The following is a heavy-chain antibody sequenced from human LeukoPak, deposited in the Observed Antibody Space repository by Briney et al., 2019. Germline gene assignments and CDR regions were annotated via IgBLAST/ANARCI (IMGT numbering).Heavy chain of an antibody. CDR2: ISAYNGNT. CDR3: ARSELRYFDWLLMNNWFDP. CDR1: GYTFTSYG. D-gene: IGHD3-9*01. J-gene: IGHJ5*02. Sequence: ASVKVSCKASGYTFTSYGISWVRQAPGQGLEWMGWISAYNGNTNYAQKLQGRVTMTTDTSTSTAYMGLRSLRSDDTAVYYCARSELRYFDWLLMNNWFDPWGQGTLVTVSS. V-gene: IGHV1-18*01.